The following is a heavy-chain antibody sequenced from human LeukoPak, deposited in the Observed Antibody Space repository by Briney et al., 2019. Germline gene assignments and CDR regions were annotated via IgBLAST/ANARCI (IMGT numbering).Heavy chain of an antibody. CDR2: IIPIFGTA. CDR1: GDTFSSYA. Sequence: SVKVSCKASGDTFSSYAISWVRQAPGQGLEWMGGIIPIFGTANYAQKFQGRVTITADESTSTAYMELSSLRSEDMAVYYCARGPEMATNYFDYWGQGTLVTVSS. D-gene: IGHD5-24*01. V-gene: IGHV1-69*13. J-gene: IGHJ4*02. CDR3: ARGPEMATNYFDY.